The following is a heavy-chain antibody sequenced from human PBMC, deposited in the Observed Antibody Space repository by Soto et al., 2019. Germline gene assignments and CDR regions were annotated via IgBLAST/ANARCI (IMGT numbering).Heavy chain of an antibody. V-gene: IGHV1-46*01. CDR1: GYTFTSYY. D-gene: IGHD3-10*01. CDR2: INPSGGST. CDR3: ASYGSARSGAFDI. J-gene: IGHJ3*02. Sequence: ASVKVSCKASGYTFTSYYMHWVRQAPGQGLEWMGIINPSGGSTSYAQKFQGRVTMTRETSTSTVYMELSSLRSEDTAVYYCASYGSARSGAFDIWGQGTMVTVSS.